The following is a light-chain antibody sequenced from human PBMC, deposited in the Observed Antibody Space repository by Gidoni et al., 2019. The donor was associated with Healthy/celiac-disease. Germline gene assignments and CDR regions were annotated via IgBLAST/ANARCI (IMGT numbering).Light chain of an antibody. Sequence: SYELSQLPSVYVSPGQTYGINCSGDKLGDKYACWYQQKPGQSPVLVIYKDSKRPSGIPERFSGANSVNTATLTISGTQAMDEADYSCQAWDSSTVVFGGGTKRTVL. CDR3: QAWDSSTVV. V-gene: IGLV3-1*01. CDR1: KLGDKY. J-gene: IGLJ2*01. CDR2: KDS.